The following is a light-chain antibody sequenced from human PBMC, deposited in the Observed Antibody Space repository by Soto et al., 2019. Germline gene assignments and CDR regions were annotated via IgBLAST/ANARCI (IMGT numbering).Light chain of an antibody. J-gene: IGKJ4*01. CDR1: QSVSSSY. V-gene: IGKV3-20*01. CDR3: QKYGSSPLT. CDR2: GAS. Sequence: EIVFTQSPGTLPLSPGDRATRSCRASQSVSSSYLAWYQQKPGQAPRLLISGASSRATGIPDRFSGSGSGTAFTLPIRRLEPEDFAVYFCQKYGSSPLTFGGGTKVEIK.